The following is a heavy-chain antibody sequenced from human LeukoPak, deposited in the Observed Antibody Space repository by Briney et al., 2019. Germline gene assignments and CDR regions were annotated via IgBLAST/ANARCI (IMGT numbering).Heavy chain of an antibody. CDR3: AREDMVRGVIIYYYGMDV. J-gene: IGHJ6*04. Sequence: SETLSLTCAVSGYSISSGYYWGWIQQPPGKGLEWIGSIYHSGSTYYNPSLKSRVTISVDTSKNQFSLKLSSVTAADTAVYYCAREDMVRGVIIYYYGMDVWGKGTTVTVSS. CDR1: GYSISSGYY. D-gene: IGHD3-10*01. V-gene: IGHV4-38-2*02. CDR2: IYHSGST.